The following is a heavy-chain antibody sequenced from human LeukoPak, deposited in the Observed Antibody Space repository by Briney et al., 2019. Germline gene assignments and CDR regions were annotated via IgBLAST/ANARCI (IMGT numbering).Heavy chain of an antibody. CDR1: GFTFSSYA. J-gene: IGHJ4*02. CDR2: ISGSGGST. Sequence: GGSLRLSCAAAGFTFSSYAMSWVRQAPGKGLEWVSAISGSGGSTYYADSVKGRFTISRDNSKNTLYLQMNSLRAEDTAVYYCAKDRVSVYYYDSSGYYYFDYWGQGTLVTVSS. D-gene: IGHD3-22*01. V-gene: IGHV3-23*01. CDR3: AKDRVSVYYYDSSGYYYFDY.